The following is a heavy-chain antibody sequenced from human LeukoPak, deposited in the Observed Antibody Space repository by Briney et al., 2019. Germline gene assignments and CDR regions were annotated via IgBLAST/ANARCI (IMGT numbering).Heavy chain of an antibody. V-gene: IGHV3-30*18. CDR3: AKKGGGAAAGYYYYYGMDV. CDR2: ISYDGSNK. D-gene: IGHD6-13*01. J-gene: IGHJ6*02. Sequence: GGSLRLSCAASGFTFSSYGMHWVRQAPGKGLEWVAVISYDGSNKYYADSVKGRFTISRDNSKNTLYLQMNSLRAEDTAVYYCAKKGGGAAAGYYYYYGMDVLGQGTTVTVSS. CDR1: GFTFSSYG.